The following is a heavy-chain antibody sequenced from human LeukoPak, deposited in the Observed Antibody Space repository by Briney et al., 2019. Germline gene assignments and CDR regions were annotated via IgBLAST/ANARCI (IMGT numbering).Heavy chain of an antibody. V-gene: IGHV3-66*01. D-gene: IGHD3-22*01. CDR1: GFTISNNY. J-gene: IGHJ4*02. CDR3: ARAHDRGYYYGFDY. CDR2: IYSGGNT. Sequence: GGSLRLSCAASGFTISNNYMSWVCQAPGKGLEWVSVIYSGGNTYYADSVKDRFTMSRDNPKNTLYLQMNSLRAEDTAVYYCARAHDRGYYYGFDYWGQGTLVTVSS.